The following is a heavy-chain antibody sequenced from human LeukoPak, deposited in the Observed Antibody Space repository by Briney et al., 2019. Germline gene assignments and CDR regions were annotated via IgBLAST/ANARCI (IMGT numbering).Heavy chain of an antibody. D-gene: IGHD2-21*02. CDR3: ATEIVVVTEQNAAFDY. V-gene: IGHV3-23*01. J-gene: IGHJ4*02. CDR2: ISGSGGST. Sequence: GGSLRLSCAASGFTFSSYAMSWVRQAPGKGLEWVSAISGSGGSTYYADPVKGRFTISRDNSKNTLYLQMNSLRSEDTAVYYCATEIVVVTEQNAAFDYWGQGTLVTVSS. CDR1: GFTFSSYA.